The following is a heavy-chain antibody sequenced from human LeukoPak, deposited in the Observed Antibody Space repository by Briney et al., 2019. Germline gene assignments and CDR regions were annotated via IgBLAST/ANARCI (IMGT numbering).Heavy chain of an antibody. J-gene: IGHJ4*02. Sequence: PGGSLRLSCAASGFTFSTYIMNWVRQTPGKGLEWVSSIGTSTSYIYYADSVMGRFTISRDNSKNAVDLQLNSLRDEDTAVYYCAKDWGQRGVGASLGHWGQGTLVIVSS. CDR2: IGTSTSYI. V-gene: IGHV3-21*01. CDR1: GFTFSTYI. D-gene: IGHD1-26*01. CDR3: AKDWGQRGVGASLGH.